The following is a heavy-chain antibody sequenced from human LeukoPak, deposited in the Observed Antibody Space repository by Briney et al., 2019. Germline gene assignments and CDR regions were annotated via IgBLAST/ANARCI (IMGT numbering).Heavy chain of an antibody. V-gene: IGHV4-59*01. CDR2: ISHSGST. D-gene: IGHD3-10*01. CDR3: ARSYGSGSYFDS. CDR1: GGSISSYY. J-gene: IGHJ4*02. Sequence: SETLSLTCTVSGGSISSYYWSWIRQSPGKGLEWIGYISHSGSTNYNPSLKSRVTISIDTSKNQFSLKVRSVTAADTAVYSCARSYGSGSYFDSWGQGTLVTVSS.